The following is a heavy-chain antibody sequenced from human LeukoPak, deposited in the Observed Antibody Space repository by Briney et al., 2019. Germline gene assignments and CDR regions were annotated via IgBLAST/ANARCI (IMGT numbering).Heavy chain of an antibody. J-gene: IGHJ3*01. CDR1: GYTFTSYG. Sequence: GASVKVSCKASGYTFTSYGISWVRQAPGQGLEWMGWISAYNGNTNYAQKLQGRVTMTTDTSTSTAYMELRSLRSDDTAVYYCARSDSGSYYYYTDAFDVWGQGTMVTVSS. V-gene: IGHV1-18*01. CDR2: ISAYNGNT. CDR3: ARSDSGSYYYYTDAFDV. D-gene: IGHD1-26*01.